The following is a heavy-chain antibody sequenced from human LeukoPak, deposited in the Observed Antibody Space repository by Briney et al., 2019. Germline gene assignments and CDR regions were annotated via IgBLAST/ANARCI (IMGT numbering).Heavy chain of an antibody. CDR1: GFTFSSYS. J-gene: IGHJ4*02. Sequence: GGSLRLSCAVSGFTFSSYSMHWVRQAPGEGLEWFSSISRSSNYIFYADSVKGRFTISRDNAKNSLYLQMNSLRADDTAVYYCARDLIYGSGEYWGQGTLVTVSS. D-gene: IGHD3-10*01. CDR3: ARDLIYGSGEY. CDR2: ISRSSNYI. V-gene: IGHV3-21*01.